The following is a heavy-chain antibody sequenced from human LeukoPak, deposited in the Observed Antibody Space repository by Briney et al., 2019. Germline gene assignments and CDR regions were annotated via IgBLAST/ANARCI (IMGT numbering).Heavy chain of an antibody. CDR2: ISGSGTI. V-gene: IGHV4-4*07. J-gene: IGHJ5*02. CDR1: GGSINSY. D-gene: IGHD3-10*01. CDR3: ARDSGTTGEVKFDP. Sequence: SETLSLTCTVSGGSINSYWSWIRQPAGKGLEWIGRISGSGTITYNPALQSRLSISIDTSKNQFSLKLMTVTAADTAVYYCARDSGTTGEVKFDPWGQGTLVTVSS.